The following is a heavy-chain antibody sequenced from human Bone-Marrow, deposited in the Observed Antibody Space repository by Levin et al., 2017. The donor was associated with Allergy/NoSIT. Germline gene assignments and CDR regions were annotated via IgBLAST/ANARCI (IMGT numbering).Heavy chain of an antibody. CDR1: GGTFSSYA. J-gene: IGHJ4*02. CDR2: IIPIFGTA. CDR3: ARDLGLGYCSGGSCPKGYFDY. Sequence: SVKVSCKASGGTFSSYAISWVRQAPGQGLEWMGGIIPIFGTANYAQKFQGRVTITADKSTSTAYMELSSLRSEDTAVYYCARDLGLGYCSGGSCPKGYFDYWGQGTLVTVSS. V-gene: IGHV1-69*06. D-gene: IGHD2-15*01.